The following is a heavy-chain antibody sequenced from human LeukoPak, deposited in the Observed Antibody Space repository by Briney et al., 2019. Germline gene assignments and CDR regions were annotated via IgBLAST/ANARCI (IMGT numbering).Heavy chain of an antibody. CDR1: GGTFSKYT. Sequence: GASVKVSCKASGGTFSKYTISWVRQRPGQGLEWMGGITPLFGTANYAQKFQGRVTITADESTSTAYMELSSLRSEDTAVYYCARVASSSYYFDYWGQGTLVTVSS. J-gene: IGHJ4*02. CDR2: ITPLFGTA. V-gene: IGHV1-69*13. D-gene: IGHD6-6*01. CDR3: ARVASSSYYFDY.